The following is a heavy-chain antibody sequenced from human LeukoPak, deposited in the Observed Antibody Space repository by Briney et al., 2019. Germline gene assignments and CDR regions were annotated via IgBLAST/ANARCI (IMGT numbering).Heavy chain of an antibody. V-gene: IGHV3-23*01. J-gene: IGHJ4*02. CDR2: ITGAGSTT. Sequence: PGGSLRLSCAASGFTFSTFAMSWVRQDSGRGLEWVSSITGAGSTTYYPESVKGRFTISRDNSKNTLYLQMNSLRVEDTAVYFCVRDRNYFEALQRSYWGQGTLVTVSS. CDR3: VRDRNYFEALQRSY. CDR1: GFTFSTFA. D-gene: IGHD1-7*01.